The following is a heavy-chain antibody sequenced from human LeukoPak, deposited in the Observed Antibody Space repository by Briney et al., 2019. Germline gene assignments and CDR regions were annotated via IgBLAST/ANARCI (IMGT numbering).Heavy chain of an antibody. CDR2: INHSGST. CDR3: ARGGYYDILTGYYKARWWFDP. CDR1: GGSFSGYY. J-gene: IGHJ5*02. V-gene: IGHV4-34*01. D-gene: IGHD3-9*01. Sequence: SETLSLTCAVYGGSFSGYYWSWIRQPPGRGLEWIGEINHSGSTNYNPSLKSRVTISVDTSKNQFSLKLSSVTAADTAVYYCARGGYYDILTGYYKARWWFDPWGQGTLVTVSS.